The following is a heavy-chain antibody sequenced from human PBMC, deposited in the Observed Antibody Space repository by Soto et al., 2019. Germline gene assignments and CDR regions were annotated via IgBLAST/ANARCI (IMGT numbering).Heavy chain of an antibody. CDR1: GGSISSGDYY. Sequence: PSETLSLTCPVSGGSISSGDYYWSWIRQPPGKGLEWIGYIYYSGSTYYNPSLKSRVTISVDTSKNQFSLKLSSVTAADTAVYYCARVSRLARPFGTDVWRQVPMLIVSS. J-gene: IGHJ6*02. CDR2: IYYSGST. V-gene: IGHV4-30-4*01. CDR3: ARVSRLARPFGTDV.